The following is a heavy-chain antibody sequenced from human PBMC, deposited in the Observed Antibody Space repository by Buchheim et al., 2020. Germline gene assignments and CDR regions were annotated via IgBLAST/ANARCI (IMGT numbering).Heavy chain of an antibody. V-gene: IGHV3-30-3*01. Sequence: QVQLVESGGGVVQPGRSLRLSCAASGFTFSSYAMHWVRQAPGKGLEWVAVISYDGSNKYYAASVTGRFTISRDNSKNTLYLQMNSLRAEDTAVYYCARDDGSGWYFDYWGQGTL. CDR3: ARDDGSGWYFDY. CDR1: GFTFSSYA. D-gene: IGHD6-19*01. J-gene: IGHJ4*02. CDR2: ISYDGSNK.